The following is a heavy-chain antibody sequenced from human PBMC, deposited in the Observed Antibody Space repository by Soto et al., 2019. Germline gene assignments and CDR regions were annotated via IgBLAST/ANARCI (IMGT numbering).Heavy chain of an antibody. D-gene: IGHD3-22*01. V-gene: IGHV4-30-2*01. CDR2: IYQSGST. CDR1: GGSLSSSAYS. Sequence: LSLTCAVSGGSLSSSAYSWSWIRQPPGKGLEWIGFIYQSGSTYYNPSLKSRVTMSLDRPKNQFSLKLSSVTAADTAVYYCARELLFYDSDGFSWDDAFDIWGQGTMVTVS. CDR3: ARELLFYDSDGFSWDDAFDI. J-gene: IGHJ3*02.